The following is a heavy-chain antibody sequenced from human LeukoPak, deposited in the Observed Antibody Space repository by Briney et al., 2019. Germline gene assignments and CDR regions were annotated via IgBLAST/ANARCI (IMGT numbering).Heavy chain of an antibody. CDR2: IHYSGSP. CDR3: ARVNINNWHSCDY. Sequence: SSETLSLTCAVFGGSFSGYYWSWIRQPPGKGLEWIGSIHYSGSPNYNPSLKSRVTISVDKSRNHFSLNLSSVTAADTAVYYCARVNINNWHSCDYWGQGTLVTVSS. J-gene: IGHJ4*02. CDR1: GGSFSGYY. D-gene: IGHD1-1*01. V-gene: IGHV4-34*01.